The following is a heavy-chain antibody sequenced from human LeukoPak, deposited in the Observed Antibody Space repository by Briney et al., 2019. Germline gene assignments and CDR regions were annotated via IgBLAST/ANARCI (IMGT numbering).Heavy chain of an antibody. Sequence: GGSLRLSCAASGFTFSSHAMSWVRQVPGKGLEGVSGISGSGAGTYYADSVKGRFTISRDNSKNTLSLQMNSLRAEDTAAYYCAKEGYQAGTTSKGYFDYWGQGTLVTVSS. CDR3: AKEGYQAGTTSKGYFDY. V-gene: IGHV3-23*01. CDR1: GFTFSSHA. CDR2: ISGSGAGT. D-gene: IGHD1-7*01. J-gene: IGHJ4*02.